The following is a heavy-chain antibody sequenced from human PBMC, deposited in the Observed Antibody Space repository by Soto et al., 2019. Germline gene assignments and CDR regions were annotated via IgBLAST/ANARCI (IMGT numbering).Heavy chain of an antibody. CDR1: GGSISSYY. V-gene: IGHV4-59*01. CDR3: AREGSYGFGVRWFDP. CDR2: IYYSGST. Sequence: QVQLQESGPGLVKPSETLSLTCTVSGGSISSYYWSWIRQPPGKGLEWIGYIYYSGSTNYNPSLKSRVTISVDTSKNQFSLKLSSVTAADTAVYYCAREGSYGFGVRWFDPWGQGTLVTVSS. D-gene: IGHD5-18*01. J-gene: IGHJ5*02.